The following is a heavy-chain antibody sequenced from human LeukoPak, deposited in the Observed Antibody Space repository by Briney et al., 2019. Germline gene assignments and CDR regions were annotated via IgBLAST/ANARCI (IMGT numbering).Heavy chain of an antibody. CDR2: ISASGGNT. V-gene: IGHV3-23*01. J-gene: IGHJ4*02. D-gene: IGHD2-21*01. CDR1: GFTFSTYA. Sequence: GGSLRLSCAASGFTFSTYAMSWVRQAPGKGLEWVSSISASGGNTYNADFVKGRFTISRDNSKNTVGLQMNSLRAEDTAVYYCANLFQNYFAYWGQGALVTVSS. CDR3: ANLFQNYFAY.